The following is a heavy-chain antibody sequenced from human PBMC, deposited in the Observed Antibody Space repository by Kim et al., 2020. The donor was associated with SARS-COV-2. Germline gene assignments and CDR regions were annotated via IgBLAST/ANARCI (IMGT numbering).Heavy chain of an antibody. V-gene: IGHV3-7*03. Sequence: GGSLRLSCAASGFSFSNYWMSWVRQAPGKGLEWVANINQDGSDQYYVDSLKGRFTISRDNAKNSLYLQMNSLRAEDTAVYYCARDSLWFGEVIYHDALDIWGQGTMVTVSS. CDR1: GFSFSNYW. J-gene: IGHJ3*02. D-gene: IGHD3-10*01. CDR2: INQDGSDQ. CDR3: ARDSLWFGEVIYHDALDI.